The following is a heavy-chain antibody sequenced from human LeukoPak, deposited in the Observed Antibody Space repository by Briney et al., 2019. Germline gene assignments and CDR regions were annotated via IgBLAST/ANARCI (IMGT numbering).Heavy chain of an antibody. J-gene: IGHJ6*02. CDR2: ISYDGSNK. V-gene: IGHV3-30-3*01. CDR1: GFTLSSYA. CDR3: ARDSDYYYYGMDV. Sequence: PGGSLRLSCAASGFTLSSYAMHWVRRAPGKGLEWVAVISYDGSNKYYADSVKGRFTISRDNSKNTLYLQMNSLRAEDTAVYYCARDSDYYYYGMDVWGQGTTVTVSS.